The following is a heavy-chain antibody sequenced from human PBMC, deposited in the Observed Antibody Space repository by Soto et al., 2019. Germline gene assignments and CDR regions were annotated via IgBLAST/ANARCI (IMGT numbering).Heavy chain of an antibody. V-gene: IGHV4-34*01. J-gene: IGHJ6*02. CDR2: INHSGTI. D-gene: IGHD2-21*02. CDR3: ARADRTLVTSYSLDV. CDR1: GGSFSGYY. Sequence: QVQLQQWGAGLLKPSETLSLTCAVYGGSFSGYYWTWIRQPPGKGLEWIGEINHSGTINFNPYLKSRLTISLDTSKKHFSLKLRSVTDADTAAYYCARADRTLVTSYSLDVWGQGTTVTVSS.